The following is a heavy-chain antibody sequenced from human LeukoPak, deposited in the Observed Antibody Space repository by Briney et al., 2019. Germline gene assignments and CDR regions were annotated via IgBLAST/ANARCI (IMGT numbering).Heavy chain of an antibody. J-gene: IGHJ3*02. CDR3: ATDLSVIGVVPDAFDI. V-gene: IGHV1-24*01. D-gene: IGHD3-3*01. CDR1: GYTLTELS. Sequence: ASVKVSCKVSGYTLTELSMHWVRQAPGKGLEWMGGFDPEDGETIYAQKFQGRVTMTEDTSTDTAYMELSSLRSEDTAVYYCATDLSVIGVVPDAFDIWGQGTMVTVSS. CDR2: FDPEDGET.